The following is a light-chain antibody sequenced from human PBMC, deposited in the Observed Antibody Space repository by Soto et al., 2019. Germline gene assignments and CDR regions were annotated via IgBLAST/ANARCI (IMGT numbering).Light chain of an antibody. CDR3: QQYSSYPET. CDR1: QTISSW. CDR2: KAS. V-gene: IGKV1-5*03. J-gene: IGKJ2*01. Sequence: DIQMTQSPSTLSGSVGDRVTITCRASQTISSWLAWYQQKPGKAPKLLIYKASTLKSGVPSRFSGSGSGTEFTLTISSLQPDDFATYYCQQYSSYPETFGQGTKVDIK.